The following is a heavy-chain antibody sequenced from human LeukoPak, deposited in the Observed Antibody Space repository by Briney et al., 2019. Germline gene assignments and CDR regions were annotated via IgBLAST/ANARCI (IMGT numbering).Heavy chain of an antibody. D-gene: IGHD3-10*01. CDR1: GFTFSSYD. J-gene: IGHJ6*03. CDR2: ISGSGGST. Sequence: PGGSLRLSCAASGFTFSSYDLSWVRQTPGKGLEWVSAISGSGGSTYYADSVKGRFTTSRDNSKNTLYLQMNSLRAEDTAVYYCAKGRGRYGSGSYLTYYYYYMDVWGKGTTVTVSS. CDR3: AKGRGRYGSGSYLTYYYYYMDV. V-gene: IGHV3-23*01.